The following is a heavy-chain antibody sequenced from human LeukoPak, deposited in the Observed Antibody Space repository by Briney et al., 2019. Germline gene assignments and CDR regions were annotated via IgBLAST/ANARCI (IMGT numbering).Heavy chain of an antibody. CDR2: VSGSGSST. Sequence: GGSLRLSCTASGFTFSNYAMSWVRQAPGKGLEWVSAVSGSGSSTYYADSVKGRFTISRDNSKNTLYLRMNSLRAEDTAVYYCAKEALIGALYYFDYWGQGTLVTVSS. V-gene: IGHV3-23*01. CDR1: GFTFSNYA. D-gene: IGHD3-10*01. J-gene: IGHJ4*02. CDR3: AKEALIGALYYFDY.